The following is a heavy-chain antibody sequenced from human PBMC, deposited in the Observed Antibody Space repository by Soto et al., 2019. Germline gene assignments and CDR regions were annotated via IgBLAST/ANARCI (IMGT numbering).Heavy chain of an antibody. V-gene: IGHV3-7*01. CDR1: GFSFSSYW. Sequence: GGSLRLSCAASGFSFSSYWMNWVRQAPGKGLEWVANIKQDGSEEYYVRSVRGRFTISRDNAKNSLYLQMNSLRAEDTAVYYCARADESGELFHYYYYMDVWGKGTTVTVSS. CDR3: ARADESGELFHYYYYMDV. J-gene: IGHJ6*03. CDR2: IKQDGSEE. D-gene: IGHD3-10*01.